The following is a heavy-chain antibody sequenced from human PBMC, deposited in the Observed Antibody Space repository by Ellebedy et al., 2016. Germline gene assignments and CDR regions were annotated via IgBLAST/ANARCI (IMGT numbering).Heavy chain of an antibody. CDR3: ARGPDDNGEYNWFDP. CDR1: GGSISSYY. J-gene: IGHJ5*02. CDR2: IYYRGST. D-gene: IGHD4-17*01. Sequence: SETLSLTCTVSGGSISSYYWSWIRQPPGKGLEWIGYIYYRGSTNYNPSLMSRVTMSVDTSQNQFSLNLSSVTAADTAVYYCARGPDDNGEYNWFDPWGQGTLVIVSS. V-gene: IGHV4-59*01.